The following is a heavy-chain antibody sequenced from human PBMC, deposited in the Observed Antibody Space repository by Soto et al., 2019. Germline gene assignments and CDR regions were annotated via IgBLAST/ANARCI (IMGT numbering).Heavy chain of an antibody. CDR2: IYYSGST. J-gene: IGHJ5*02. CDR3: AREGESGYSYRYPVYNWFDP. D-gene: IGHD5-18*01. V-gene: IGHV4-30-4*01. CDR1: GGSISSGDYY. Sequence: QVQLQESGPGLVKPSQTLSLTCTVSGGSISSGDYYWSWIRQPPGKGLEWIGYIYYSGSTYYNPSLKSRVTISVDTSKNQFSLKLSSVTAADTAVYYCAREGESGYSYRYPVYNWFDPWGQGTLVTVSS.